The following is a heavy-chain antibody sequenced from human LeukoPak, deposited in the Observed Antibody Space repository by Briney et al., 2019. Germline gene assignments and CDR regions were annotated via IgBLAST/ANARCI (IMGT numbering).Heavy chain of an antibody. D-gene: IGHD3-9*01. Sequence: SVKVSCKASGGTFSSYAISWVRQAPGQGLEWMGRIFPILGIANYAQKFQGRVTITADKSTSTAYMELSSLRSEDTAVYYCARGMTGRNAFDIWGQGTMVTVSS. V-gene: IGHV1-69*04. CDR3: ARGMTGRNAFDI. CDR2: IFPILGIA. CDR1: GGTFSSYA. J-gene: IGHJ3*02.